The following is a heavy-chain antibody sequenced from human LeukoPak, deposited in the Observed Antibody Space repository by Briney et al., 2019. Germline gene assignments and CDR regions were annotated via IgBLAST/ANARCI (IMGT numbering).Heavy chain of an antibody. J-gene: IGHJ4*02. Sequence: GGSLRLSCAASGFTFSSYAMSWVRQAPGKGLEWVAVISYDGSNKYYADSVKGRFTISRDNAKNTLYLQMNSLRAEDTAVYYCVRSDWDYWGQGTLVSVSS. CDR3: VRSDWDY. V-gene: IGHV3-30*04. D-gene: IGHD2-21*02. CDR1: GFTFSSYA. CDR2: ISYDGSNK.